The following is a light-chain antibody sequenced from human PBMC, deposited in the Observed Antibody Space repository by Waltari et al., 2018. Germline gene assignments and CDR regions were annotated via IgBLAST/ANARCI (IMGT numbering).Light chain of an antibody. V-gene: IGKV3-20*01. CDR1: QSVSSTH. J-gene: IGKJ4*01. Sequence: EIVLTQSPGTLSLSPGESATLSCRASQSVSSTHLAWYQQKPGQAPRPLIYGAPSRATGIPDRFSGRGSGTDFSLTISRLEPEDVGVYYCQQYGPSPKITFGGGTKVQIK. CDR3: QQYGPSPKIT. CDR2: GAP.